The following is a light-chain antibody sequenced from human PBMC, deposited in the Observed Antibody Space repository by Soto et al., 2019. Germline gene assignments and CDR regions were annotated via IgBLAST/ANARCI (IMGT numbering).Light chain of an antibody. CDR2: KAS. J-gene: IGKJ1*01. CDR1: QSISSW. V-gene: IGKV1-5*03. CDR3: QQYNSYSTWT. Sequence: DIQITQSPSTLSASVGDTVTITYRAGQSISSWLAWYQQKPGKAPKVLIYKASSLEGGVPSRFSGSGSGTEFTLTISSLQPDDFATYYCQQYNSYSTWTFGQGTKVDIK.